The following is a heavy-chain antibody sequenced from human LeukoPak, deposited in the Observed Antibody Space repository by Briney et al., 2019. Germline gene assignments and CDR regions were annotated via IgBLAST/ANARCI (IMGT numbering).Heavy chain of an antibody. V-gene: IGHV3-30*04. CDR3: ARDSLTADYGDYGGLDY. CDR2: ISYDGSNK. Sequence: GGSLRLSCAASGFTFSSYAMHWVRQAPGKGLEWVAVISYDGSNKYYADSVKGRFTISRDNSKNTLYLQMNSLRAEDTAVYYGARDSLTADYGDYGGLDYWGQGTLVTVSS. D-gene: IGHD4-17*01. CDR1: GFTFSSYA. J-gene: IGHJ4*02.